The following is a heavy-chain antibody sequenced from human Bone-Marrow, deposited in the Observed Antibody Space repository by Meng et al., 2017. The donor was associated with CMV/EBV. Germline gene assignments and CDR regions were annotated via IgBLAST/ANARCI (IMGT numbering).Heavy chain of an antibody. CDR3: ATLGTTVTILDY. Sequence: GESLKISCAASGFTFSSYWMHWVRQAPGKGLVWVSRIDSDGSSTSYADSVKGRFTISRDNAKNTLYLQMNSLRAEDTAVYYCATLGTTVTILDYWGRGTLVTVSS. D-gene: IGHD4-17*01. J-gene: IGHJ4*02. CDR1: GFTFSSYW. V-gene: IGHV3-74*01. CDR2: IDSDGSST.